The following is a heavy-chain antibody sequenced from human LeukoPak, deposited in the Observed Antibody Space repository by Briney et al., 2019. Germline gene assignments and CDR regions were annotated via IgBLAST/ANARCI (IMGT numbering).Heavy chain of an antibody. CDR1: GHIFSGHY. CDR2: IKPSNGDT. D-gene: IGHD2-2*01. V-gene: IGHV1-2*03. CDR3: ASPPLSSAMYYAH. J-gene: IGHJ4*02. Sequence: GSSVTVSCKASGHIFSGHYIHWVPQAPGKGLEWMGGIKPSNGDTKYAQNFQGRVTMTRDTSISTAYMELSSLRSDDTAVYFCASPPLSSAMYYAHWGQGTLVTVSS.